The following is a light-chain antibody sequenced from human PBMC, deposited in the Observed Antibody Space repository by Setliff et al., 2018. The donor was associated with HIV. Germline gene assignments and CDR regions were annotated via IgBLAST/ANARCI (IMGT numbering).Light chain of an antibody. CDR3: QVWGSSSDHHV. Sequence: SYELTQPPSVSVAPGKTARITCGGNNIGSKSVHWYQQKPGKAPVLVVYDNGDRPSGIPERFSGSNSGNTATLTISRVEAGDEADYYCQVWGSSSDHHVFGTGTKVT. CDR1: NIGSKS. J-gene: IGLJ1*01. V-gene: IGLV3-21*03. CDR2: DNG.